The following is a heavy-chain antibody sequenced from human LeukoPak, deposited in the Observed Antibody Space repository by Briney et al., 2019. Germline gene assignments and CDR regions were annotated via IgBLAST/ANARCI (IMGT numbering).Heavy chain of an antibody. Sequence: SQTLSLTCTVSGGSISSGSYYWSWIRQPAGKGLEWIGRIFTSGSTNYNPSLKSRVTVSLDTSKNQFSLKLSSVTAADTAVYYCARHPAGYDSSGYSLDYWGQGTLVTVSS. CDR3: ARHPAGYDSSGYSLDY. V-gene: IGHV4-61*02. CDR2: IFTSGST. J-gene: IGHJ4*02. CDR1: GGSISSGSYY. D-gene: IGHD3-22*01.